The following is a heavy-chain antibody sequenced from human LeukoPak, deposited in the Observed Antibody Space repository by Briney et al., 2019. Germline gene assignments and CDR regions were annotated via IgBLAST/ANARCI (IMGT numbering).Heavy chain of an antibody. CDR3: AKDISGWYPGDAFDI. CDR1: GFTFSSYG. V-gene: IGHV3-30*18. D-gene: IGHD6-19*01. Sequence: PGRSLRLSCAASGFTFSSYGMHWVRQAPGKGLEWVAVISYDGSNKYYADSVKGRFTISRDNAKNSLYLQMNSLRAEDTALYYCAKDISGWYPGDAFDIWGQGTMVTVSS. J-gene: IGHJ3*02. CDR2: ISYDGSNK.